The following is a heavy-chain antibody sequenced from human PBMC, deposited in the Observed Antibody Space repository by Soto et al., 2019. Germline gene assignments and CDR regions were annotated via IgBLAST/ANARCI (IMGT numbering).Heavy chain of an antibody. CDR2: IYYSGST. V-gene: IGHV4-59*01. CDR1: GGSISSYY. J-gene: IGHJ6*02. Sequence: QVQLQESGPGLVKPSETLSLTCTVSGGSISSYYWSWIRQPPGKGLEWIGYIYYSGSTNYNPSLKSRVTISVDTSKNQFSLKLSSVTAADTAVYYCARVGRAYYYGMDIWGQGTTVTVSS. CDR3: ARVGRAYYYGMDI.